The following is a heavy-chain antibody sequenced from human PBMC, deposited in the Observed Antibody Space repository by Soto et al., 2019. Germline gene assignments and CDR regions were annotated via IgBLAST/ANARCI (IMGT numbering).Heavy chain of an antibody. Sequence: SETLSLTCTVSGGSISSYYWSWIRQPPGKGLEWIGYIYYSGSTNYNPSLKSRVTISVDTSKNQFSLKLSSVTAADTAVYYCARVSPSEPYYDFWSGYWDYWGQGTLVTVSS. CDR3: ARVSPSEPYYDFWSGYWDY. D-gene: IGHD3-3*01. CDR2: IYYSGST. CDR1: GGSISSYY. J-gene: IGHJ4*02. V-gene: IGHV4-59*01.